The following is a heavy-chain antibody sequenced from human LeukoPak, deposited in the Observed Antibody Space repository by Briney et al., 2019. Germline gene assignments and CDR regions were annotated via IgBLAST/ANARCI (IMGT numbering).Heavy chain of an antibody. CDR2: IIPIFGTA. CDR3: ASDFPGRPYYYYYMDV. Sequence: ASVKVSCKASGGTFSSYAISWVRQAPGQGLEWMGGIIPIFGTANYAQKFQGRVTITTDESTSTAYMELSSLRSEDTSVYCCASDFPGRPYYYYYMDVWGKGTTVTVSS. CDR1: GGTFSSYA. V-gene: IGHV1-69*05. D-gene: IGHD2/OR15-2a*01. J-gene: IGHJ6*03.